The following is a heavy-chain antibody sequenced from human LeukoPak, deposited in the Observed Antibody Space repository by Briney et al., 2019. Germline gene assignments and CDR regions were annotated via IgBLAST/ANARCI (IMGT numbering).Heavy chain of an antibody. D-gene: IGHD3-3*01. CDR3: ATVPYYDFWSGYYPS. V-gene: IGHV1-46*01. J-gene: IGHJ5*02. CDR2: INPSGGST. Sequence: ASVKVSCKASGYTFTSYYMHWVRQAPGQGLEWMGIINPSGGSTSYAQKFQGRVTMTEDTSTDTAYMELSSLRSEDTAVYYCATVPYYDFWSGYYPSWGQGTLVTVSS. CDR1: GYTFTSYY.